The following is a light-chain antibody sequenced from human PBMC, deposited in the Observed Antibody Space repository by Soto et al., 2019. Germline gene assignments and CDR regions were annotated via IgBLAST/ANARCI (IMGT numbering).Light chain of an antibody. CDR1: SSDVGGYNY. V-gene: IGLV2-14*01. J-gene: IGLJ1*01. CDR3: SSYTSSSIDYV. CDR2: EVS. Sequence: QSVLTQPASVSGSPGQSITISCTGTSSDVGGYNYVSWYQQHPGKAPKLMIYEVSNRPSGVSNRFSGSKSGNTASLTISGLQDEDEADYYCSSYTSSSIDYVFGTETKLTVL.